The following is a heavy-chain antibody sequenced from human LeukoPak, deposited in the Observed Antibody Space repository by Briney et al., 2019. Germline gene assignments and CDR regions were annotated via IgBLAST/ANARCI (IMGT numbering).Heavy chain of an antibody. Sequence: ASVKVSCKASGYTFTTYYIHWVRQAPGQGLEWMGIINPSGGSRSYAQKFQGRVTMTRDTSTSTVYMELSSLRSEDTAMYYCTRELGVYDSSGYYYRGLDYWGQGTLVTVSS. V-gene: IGHV1-46*01. J-gene: IGHJ4*02. CDR2: INPSGGSR. CDR3: TRELGVYDSSGYYYRGLDY. CDR1: GYTFTTYY. D-gene: IGHD3-22*01.